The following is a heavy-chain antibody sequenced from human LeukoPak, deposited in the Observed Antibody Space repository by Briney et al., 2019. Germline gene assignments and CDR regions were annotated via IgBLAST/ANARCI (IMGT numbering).Heavy chain of an antibody. Sequence: SETLSLTCTVSGGSITSGDNFWNWIRQPPGKGLEWIGYIYHSGSTNYNPSLKSRVTISVDKSKNQFSLKLSSVTAADTAVYYCARDRLTPMVPDAFDIWGQGTMVTVSS. CDR2: IYHSGST. CDR1: GGSITSGDNF. V-gene: IGHV4-30-2*01. J-gene: IGHJ3*02. D-gene: IGHD5-18*01. CDR3: ARDRLTPMVPDAFDI.